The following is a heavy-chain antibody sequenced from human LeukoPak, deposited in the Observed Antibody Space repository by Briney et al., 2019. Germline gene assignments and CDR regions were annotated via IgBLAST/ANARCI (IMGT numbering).Heavy chain of an antibody. D-gene: IGHD3-22*01. CDR2: ISYDGSNE. CDR1: GFTFSSYV. V-gene: IGHV3-30*04. Sequence: GRSLRLSCAASGFTFSSYVMHWVRQAPGKGLEWVAIISYDGSNEYYADSVKGRFTISRDNSKNTLYLQMNSLRAEDTAVYYCAKDQGKGYYYDSSGYYGAFDIWGQGTMVTVSS. J-gene: IGHJ3*02. CDR3: AKDQGKGYYYDSSGYYGAFDI.